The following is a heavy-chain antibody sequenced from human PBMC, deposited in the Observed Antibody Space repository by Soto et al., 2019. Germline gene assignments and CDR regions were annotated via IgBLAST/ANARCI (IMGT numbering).Heavy chain of an antibody. CDR2: IKQDGSEK. D-gene: IGHD6-13*01. V-gene: IGHV3-7*01. CDR1: GFTFSSYW. Sequence: EVQLVESGGGLVQPGGSLRLSCAASGFTFSSYWMSWVRQAPGKWLEWVANIKQDGSEKYYVDSVKGRFTISRDNAKNSLYMQMNSLRAEDTAVYYCASIAAAGLFDYWGQGTLVTVSS. CDR3: ASIAAAGLFDY. J-gene: IGHJ4*02.